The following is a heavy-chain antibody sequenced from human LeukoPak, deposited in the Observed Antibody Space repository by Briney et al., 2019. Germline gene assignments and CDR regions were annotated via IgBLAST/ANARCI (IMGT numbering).Heavy chain of an antibody. J-gene: IGHJ6*03. CDR1: GGSFSGYY. Sequence: PSETLSLTCAVYGGSFSGYYWSWIRQPPGKGLEWIGENNHSGSAYYNPSLKRRVTISIDASKNQFSLKLRSVTAADTAVYYCARQPRYYYYYMDVWGKGTTVTVSS. CDR2: NNHSGSA. V-gene: IGHV4-34*01. CDR3: ARQPRYYYYYMDV.